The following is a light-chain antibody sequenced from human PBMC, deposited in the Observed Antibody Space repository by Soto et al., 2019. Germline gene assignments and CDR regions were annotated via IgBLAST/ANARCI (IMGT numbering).Light chain of an antibody. CDR1: QSVSSN. CDR3: QQYNNWPLT. V-gene: IGKV3-15*01. CDR2: GAS. J-gene: IGKJ4*01. Sequence: EIVVTQSPVTLSVSPGERATLSCRASQSVSSNLAWYQQKPGQAPRLLIYGASTRATGIPARFSGSGSGTEFTLTISGLQSEDFAVYYCQQYNNWPLTVGGGTKVEIK.